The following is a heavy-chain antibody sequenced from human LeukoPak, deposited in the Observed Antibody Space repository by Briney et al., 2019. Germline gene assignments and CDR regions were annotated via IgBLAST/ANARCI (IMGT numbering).Heavy chain of an antibody. CDR1: GFTFSTYS. CDR3: ARAPAHYYDSSDHYYVGESYFDY. CDR2: ISSSSRYI. V-gene: IGHV3-21*01. D-gene: IGHD3-22*01. J-gene: IGHJ4*02. Sequence: PGGSLRLSCSASGFTFSTYSMNCVRQAPGKGLEWVSSISSSSRYIYYADSVKGRFTISRDNAKNSLYLQMNSLRAEDTAVYYCARAPAHYYDSSDHYYVGESYFDYWGQGTLVTVSS.